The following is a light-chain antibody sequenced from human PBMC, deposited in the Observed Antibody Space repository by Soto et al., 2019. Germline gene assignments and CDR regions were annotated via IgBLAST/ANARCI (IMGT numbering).Light chain of an antibody. J-gene: IGKJ2*01. CDR2: DAS. Sequence: DIQMTQSPSTLSASVGVRVTITCRASESIIYWLSLYHQKHVNAPKVLIYDASSLKSGVPSRFSGSGSGKEFTLAISSLQPDDFATYFCQQYNGLSYNFGPGTKLEI. V-gene: IGKV1-5*01. CDR3: QQYNGLSYN. CDR1: ESIIYW.